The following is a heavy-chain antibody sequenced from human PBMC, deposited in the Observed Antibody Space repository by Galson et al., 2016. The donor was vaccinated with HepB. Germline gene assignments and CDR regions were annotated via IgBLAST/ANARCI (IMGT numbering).Heavy chain of an antibody. CDR1: GGSISSGGYS. Sequence: TLSLTCAVSGGSISSGGYSWSWIRQPLGKGLEWIGYISHSGTTYYNLSLKSRVTILVDRSKNQFSLRLRSVTAADTAVYYCARGVGSSSWFRFDRWGQGALVTVSS. V-gene: IGHV4-30-2*01. J-gene: IGHJ5*02. CDR3: ARGVGSSSWFRFDR. CDR2: ISHSGTT. D-gene: IGHD6-13*01.